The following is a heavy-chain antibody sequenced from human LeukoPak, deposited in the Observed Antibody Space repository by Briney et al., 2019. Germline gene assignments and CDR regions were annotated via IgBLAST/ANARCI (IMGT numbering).Heavy chain of an antibody. CDR3: HYCSGGSCYYYYGMDV. J-gene: IGHJ6*02. V-gene: IGHV3-49*03. CDR1: GFTFGDYA. Sequence: GGSLRLSCTASGFTFGDYAMSWFRQAPGKGLEWVGFIRSKAYGGTTEYAASVKGRFTISRDDPKSIAYLQMNSLKTEDTAVYYCHYCSGGSCYYYYGMDVWGQGTTVTVSS. CDR2: IRSKAYGGTT. D-gene: IGHD2-15*01.